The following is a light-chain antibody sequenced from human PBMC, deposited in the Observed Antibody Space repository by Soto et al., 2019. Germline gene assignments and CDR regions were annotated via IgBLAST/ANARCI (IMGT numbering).Light chain of an antibody. CDR2: EVD. CDR3: SSYRGSNMPLYV. CDR1: GSDVGAYTY. J-gene: IGLJ1*01. Sequence: SALAQPASPSASPGQSLTNSCAGTGSDVGAYTYVSWYQQHPGKAPKLIIYEVDKRPSGVPDRFSGSKSGNTASLTVSGLQAEDEADYYCSSYRGSNMPLYVFGTGTKVTVL. V-gene: IGLV2-8*01.